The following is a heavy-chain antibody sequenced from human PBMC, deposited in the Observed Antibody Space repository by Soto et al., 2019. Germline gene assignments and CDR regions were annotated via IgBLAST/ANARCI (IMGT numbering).Heavy chain of an antibody. D-gene: IGHD3-9*01. CDR3: AKDLGILTGYYRGPHFDY. J-gene: IGHJ4*02. CDR2: ISGSGGST. Sequence: PGGSLRLSCAASGFTFSSYAMSWVRQAPGKGLEWVSAISGSGGSTYYADSVKGRLTISRDNSKNTLYLQMNSLRAEDTAVYYCAKDLGILTGYYRGPHFDYWGQGTLVTVSS. V-gene: IGHV3-23*01. CDR1: GFTFSSYA.